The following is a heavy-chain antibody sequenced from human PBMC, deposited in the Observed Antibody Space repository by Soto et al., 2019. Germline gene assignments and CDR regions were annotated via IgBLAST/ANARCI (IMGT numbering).Heavy chain of an antibody. V-gene: IGHV3-7*03. CDR3: AKDSTSYDFWSGYPDY. Sequence: GGSLRLSCAASGFTFSRYWMSWVRQAPGTGLQWVANIKQDGSARYYVDSVEGRFTISRDNAKNSMYLQMNSLRAEDTAVYYCAKDSTSYDFWSGYPDYWGQGTLVTVSS. CDR1: GFTFSRYW. D-gene: IGHD3-3*01. J-gene: IGHJ4*02. CDR2: IKQDGSAR.